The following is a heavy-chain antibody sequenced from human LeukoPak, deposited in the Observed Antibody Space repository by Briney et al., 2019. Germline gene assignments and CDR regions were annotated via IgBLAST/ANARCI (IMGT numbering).Heavy chain of an antibody. D-gene: IGHD3-16*02. CDR3: ARGQYRRDY. CDR2: INHSGST. Sequence: PSETLSLTCAVYGGSFSGYYWSWIRQPPGKGLEWIGEINHSGSTNYNPSLKSRVTVSVDTSKNQFSLYLNSVTAADTAVYYCARGQYRRDYWGQGTLVTASS. J-gene: IGHJ4*02. CDR1: GGSFSGYY. V-gene: IGHV4-34*01.